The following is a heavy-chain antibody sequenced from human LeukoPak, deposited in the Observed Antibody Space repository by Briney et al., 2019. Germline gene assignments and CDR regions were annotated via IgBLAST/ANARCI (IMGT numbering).Heavy chain of an antibody. Sequence: ASVKVSCKASGYTFTSYDINWVRQATGQGLEWMGWMNPNSGNTSYAQKFQGRVTMTRDMSTSTVYMELSSLRSEDTAVYYCARDFKTRERYSSSGYYYYYMDVWGKGTTVTVSS. J-gene: IGHJ6*03. CDR1: GYTFTSYD. CDR2: MNPNSGNT. CDR3: ARDFKTRERYSSSGYYYYYMDV. V-gene: IGHV1-8*02. D-gene: IGHD6-6*01.